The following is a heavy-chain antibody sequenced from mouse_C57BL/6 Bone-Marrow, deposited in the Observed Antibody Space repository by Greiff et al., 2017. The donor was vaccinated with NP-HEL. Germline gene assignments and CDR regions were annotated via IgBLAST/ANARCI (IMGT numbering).Heavy chain of an antibody. D-gene: IGHD2-3*01. J-gene: IGHJ3*01. Sequence: QVQLQQPGAELVKPGASVKLSCKASGYTFTSYWMHWVKQRPGRGLEWIGRIDPNSGGTKYNEKFKSKTTLTVDKPSSTAYIQLSSLTSDDSAVYYCARRDDGSWFAYWGQVTLVTVAA. CDR3: ARRDDGSWFAY. V-gene: IGHV1-72*01. CDR1: GYTFTSYW. CDR2: IDPNSGGT.